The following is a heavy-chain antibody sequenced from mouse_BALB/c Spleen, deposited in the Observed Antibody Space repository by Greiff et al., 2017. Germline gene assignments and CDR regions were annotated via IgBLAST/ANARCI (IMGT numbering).Heavy chain of an antibody. J-gene: IGHJ2*01. CDR1: GYTFTDYA. D-gene: IGHD1-1*01. Sequence: QVQLKESGAELVRPGVSVKISCKGSGYTFTDYAMHWVKQSHAKSLEWIGVISTYYGDASYNQKFKGKATMTVDKSSSTAYMELARLTSEDSAIYYCARGYYYGSSPGYFDYWGQGTTLTVSS. CDR3: ARGYYYGSSPGYFDY. V-gene: IGHV1S137*01. CDR2: ISTYYGDA.